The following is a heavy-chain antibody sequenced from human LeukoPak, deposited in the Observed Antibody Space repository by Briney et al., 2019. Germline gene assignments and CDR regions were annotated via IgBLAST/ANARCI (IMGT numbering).Heavy chain of an antibody. CDR3: VRDKDYGFDY. CDR2: ITSSSSAI. CDR1: GFTFSSYS. J-gene: IGHJ4*02. D-gene: IGHD4/OR15-4a*01. V-gene: IGHV3-48*02. Sequence: GGSLRLSCAASGFTFSSYSMSWVRQAPGKGLEWVSYITSSSSAIYYADSVKGRFTISRDSAKNSLYLQMNSLRDEDTAVYYCVRDKDYGFDYWGQGTLVTVSS.